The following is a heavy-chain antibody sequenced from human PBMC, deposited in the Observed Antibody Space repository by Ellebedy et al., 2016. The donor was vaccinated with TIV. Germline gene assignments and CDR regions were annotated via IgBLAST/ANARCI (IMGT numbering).Heavy chain of an antibody. CDR1: GYTFTNYW. CDR3: ARLAYDYDSNGYNWYFDL. Sequence: PGGSLRLSCKGSGYTFTNYWIAWVRQMPGKGLEWMGMISPSDSDTRYSPSLQGQVTFSADMSISTAYLQWSSLKASDTAMYYCARLAYDYDSNGYNWYFDLWGRGTLVTVSS. D-gene: IGHD3-22*01. V-gene: IGHV5-51*01. CDR2: ISPSDSDT. J-gene: IGHJ2*01.